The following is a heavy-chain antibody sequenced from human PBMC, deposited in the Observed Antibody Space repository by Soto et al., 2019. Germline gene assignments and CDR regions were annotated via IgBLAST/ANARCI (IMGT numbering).Heavy chain of an antibody. V-gene: IGHV1-69*01. D-gene: IGHD6-6*01. CDR2: IIPIFGTA. J-gene: IGHJ3*02. Sequence: QVQLVQSGAEVKKPGSSVKVSCKASGGTFSSYAISWVRQAPGQGLEWMGGIIPIFGTANYAQKFQGRVTITADESTSTAYMELSSLRSEDTAVYYCARSYTGRAARRRDAFDIWGQGPMVTVSS. CDR3: ARSYTGRAARRRDAFDI. CDR1: GGTFSSYA.